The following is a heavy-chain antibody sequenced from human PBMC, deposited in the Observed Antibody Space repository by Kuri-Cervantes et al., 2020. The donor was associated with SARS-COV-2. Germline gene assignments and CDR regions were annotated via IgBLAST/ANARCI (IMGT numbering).Heavy chain of an antibody. D-gene: IGHD1-14*01. Sequence: ASVKVSCKASGYTFTGYYMHWVRQAPGQGLEWMGWINPNSGGTDYAQKFQGRVTMTRDTSISTAYMELSRLRSDDTAVYYCARDHRGKNWNHRTFWYFDLWGRGTRGTVSS. CDR2: INPNSGGT. J-gene: IGHJ2*01. CDR1: GYTFTGYY. CDR3: ARDHRGKNWNHRTFWYFDL. V-gene: IGHV1-2*02.